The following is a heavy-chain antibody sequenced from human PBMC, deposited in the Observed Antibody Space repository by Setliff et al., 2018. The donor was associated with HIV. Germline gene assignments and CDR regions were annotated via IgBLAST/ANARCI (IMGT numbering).Heavy chain of an antibody. V-gene: IGHV4-4*02. D-gene: IGHD4-17*01. CDR2: IFHTQNP. CDR1: DGSISSSNW. CDR3: ARHPTVTSFQIDS. Sequence: KPSETLSLTCAVSDGSISSSNWWSWVRQPPGKGLEWIGEIFHTQNPNYSPSLKSRVTISVNKSKNQFSLRLTSVTAADTAVYYCARHPTVTSFQIDSWGQGTLVTVSS. J-gene: IGHJ4*02.